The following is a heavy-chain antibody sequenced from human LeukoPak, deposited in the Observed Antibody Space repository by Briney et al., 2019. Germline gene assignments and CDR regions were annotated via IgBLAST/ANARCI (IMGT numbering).Heavy chain of an antibody. CDR3: ARDPPSYYGSGSYYFDY. J-gene: IGHJ4*02. V-gene: IGHV3-21*01. D-gene: IGHD3-10*01. CDR1: GFTFSSYS. CDR2: ISSSSSYI. Sequence: GGSLRLSCAASGFTFSSYSMNWVRQAPGKGLEWVSSISSSSSYIYYADSVKGRFTISRGNAKNSLYLQMNSLRAEDTAVYYCARDPPSYYGSGSYYFDYWGQGTLVTVSS.